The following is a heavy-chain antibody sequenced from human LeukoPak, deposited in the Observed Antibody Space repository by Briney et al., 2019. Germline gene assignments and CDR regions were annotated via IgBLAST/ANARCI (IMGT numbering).Heavy chain of an antibody. CDR3: AKERESEYYDILTGYYAPGFDY. V-gene: IGHV3-74*01. J-gene: IGHJ4*02. Sequence: EPGGSLRLSCAASGFTFSSYWMHWVRQAPGKGLVWVSRINSDGSSTSYADSVKGRFTISRDNAKNTLYLQMNSLRAEDTAVYYCAKERESEYYDILTGYYAPGFDYWGQGTLVTVSS. CDR2: INSDGSST. D-gene: IGHD3-9*01. CDR1: GFTFSSYW.